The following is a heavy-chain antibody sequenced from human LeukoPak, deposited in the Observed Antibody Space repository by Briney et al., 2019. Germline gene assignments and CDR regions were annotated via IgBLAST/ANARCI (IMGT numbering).Heavy chain of an antibody. Sequence: SQTLSLTCAISGDSVSSNIAAWSWVRQSPSRGLEWLGRTYYRSKWKNDYVESVKSRINISPDTSKNQFSLQLNSVTPEDSAVYYCARVAYAVAVVWGQGTPVTVSS. J-gene: IGHJ4*02. V-gene: IGHV6-1*01. CDR2: TYYRSKWKN. D-gene: IGHD2-2*01. CDR3: ARVAYAVAVV. CDR1: GDSVSSNIAA.